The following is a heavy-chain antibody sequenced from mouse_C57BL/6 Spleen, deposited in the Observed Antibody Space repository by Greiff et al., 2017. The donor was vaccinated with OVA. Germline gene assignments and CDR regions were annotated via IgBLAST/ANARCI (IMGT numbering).Heavy chain of an antibody. Sequence: QVQLKQPGAELVMPGASVKLSCKASGYTFTSYWMHWVKQRPGQGLEWIGEIDPSDSYTNYNQKFKGKSTLTVDKSSSPAYMQLSSLTSEDSAVYYCARRTVVYYAMDYWGQGTSVTVSS. V-gene: IGHV1-69*01. CDR2: IDPSDSYT. CDR1: GYTFTSYW. J-gene: IGHJ4*01. CDR3: ARRTVVYYAMDY. D-gene: IGHD1-1*01.